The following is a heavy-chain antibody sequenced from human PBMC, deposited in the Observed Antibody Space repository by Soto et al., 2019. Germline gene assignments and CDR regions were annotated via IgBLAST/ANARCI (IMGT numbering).Heavy chain of an antibody. CDR3: ARDPDLIEAAGNYFDY. CDR2: VSFDGVNK. CDR1: GFTLNTYS. D-gene: IGHD6-13*01. V-gene: IGHV3-30-3*01. J-gene: IGHJ4*02. Sequence: GGSLRLSCSVSGFTLNTYSMHWVRQAPGKGLEWVAVVSFDGVNKHYRDSVKGRFTISRDIVKNMLYLQMTSLRLEDTALYYCARDPDLIEAAGNYFDYWGQGTLVTVSS.